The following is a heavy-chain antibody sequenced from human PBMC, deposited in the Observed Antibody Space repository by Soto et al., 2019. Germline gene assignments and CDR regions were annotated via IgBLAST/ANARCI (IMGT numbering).Heavy chain of an antibody. J-gene: IGHJ5*02. CDR3: ARTVIGLITFGEVIGPLDH. D-gene: IGHD3-16*02. CDR2: VSGYNGDT. Sequence: QVQLVQSGAEVKNPGASVKVSCKASGYTFSSFGISWVRQAPGQGLEWMGCVSGYNGDTRYAQRFQDGLTMITDTPTSTAYMELRSLRSDDTAVYFCARTVIGLITFGEVIGPLDHWGQGTLVAVSS. CDR1: GYTFSSFG. V-gene: IGHV1-18*01.